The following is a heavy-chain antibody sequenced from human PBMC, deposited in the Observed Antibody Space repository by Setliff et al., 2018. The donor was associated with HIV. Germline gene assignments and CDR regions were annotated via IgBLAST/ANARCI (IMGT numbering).Heavy chain of an antibody. J-gene: IGHJ5*02. Sequence: SETLSLTCDVSNYSITSAHNWAWIRQAPGRGLEWIGYVYDSGSTDYNPSLKSRVTISVDTSKNQFSLKLRSVTAGDTAVYYCAREAQYSSSWSGRRVTWFDAWGQGTPVTVSS. D-gene: IGHD6-13*01. V-gene: IGHV4-38-2*02. CDR3: AREAQYSSSWSGRRVTWFDA. CDR2: VYDSGST. CDR1: NYSITSAHN.